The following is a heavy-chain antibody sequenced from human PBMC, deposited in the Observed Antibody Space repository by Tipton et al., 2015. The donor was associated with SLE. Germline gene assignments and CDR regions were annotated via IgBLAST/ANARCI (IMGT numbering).Heavy chain of an antibody. CDR1: GGFISSHD. D-gene: IGHD3-3*01. CDR3: ARGILEWPEY. Sequence: LRLSCTVSGGFISSHDWSWIRQPPGKELEWIGYVYYSGSTTYNPSLKSRVTISVDTSKNQFSLKLSSVTAADTAVYYCARGILEWPEYWGQGTLLTVSS. V-gene: IGHV4-59*11. CDR2: VYYSGST. J-gene: IGHJ4*02.